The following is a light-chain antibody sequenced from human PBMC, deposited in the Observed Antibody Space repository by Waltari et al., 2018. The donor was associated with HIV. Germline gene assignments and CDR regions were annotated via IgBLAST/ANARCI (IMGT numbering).Light chain of an antibody. CDR3: QQYLDFPVT. CDR2: QAS. CDR1: HNIHTS. V-gene: IGKV1-5*01. Sequence: IQMTTSPSTLSASVGDKVTITCRATHNIHTSLAWYQQKPGKAPELLIYQASSLQNGGPSTFTGSGTGTEFTLTINSLQPDDVATYYCQQYLDFPVTFGGGTKVEI. J-gene: IGKJ4*01.